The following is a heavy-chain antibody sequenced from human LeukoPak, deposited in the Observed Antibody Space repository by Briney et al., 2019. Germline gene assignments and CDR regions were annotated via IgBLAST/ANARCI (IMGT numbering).Heavy chain of an antibody. Sequence: PGESLEIPCKGSGYSFTTYWIGWVRQMPGKGLECMGIIYPGDSDTRYSPSFQGQVTISADKSISTAYLQWSSPKASDTAIYYCARGRLGSSTNWGWFDPWGQGTLVTVSS. V-gene: IGHV5-51*03. J-gene: IGHJ5*02. CDR3: ARGRLGSSTNWGWFDP. CDR2: IYPGDSDT. CDR1: GYSFTTYW. D-gene: IGHD2-2*01.